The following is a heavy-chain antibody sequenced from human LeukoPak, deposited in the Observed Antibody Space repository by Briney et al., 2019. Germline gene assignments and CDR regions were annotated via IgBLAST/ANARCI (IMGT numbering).Heavy chain of an antibody. V-gene: IGHV3-48*01. CDR3: ARDYGYSSSYPGPYLAY. CDR1: GFTFSSYA. D-gene: IGHD6-13*01. J-gene: IGHJ4*02. Sequence: GGSLRLSCAASGFTFSSYAMNWVRQAPGKGLEWVSYISSSSSTIYYADSVKGRFTISRDNARNSLYLQMNSLRAGDTAVYYCARDYGYSSSYPGPYLAYGGQGPLVTVSS. CDR2: ISSSSSTI.